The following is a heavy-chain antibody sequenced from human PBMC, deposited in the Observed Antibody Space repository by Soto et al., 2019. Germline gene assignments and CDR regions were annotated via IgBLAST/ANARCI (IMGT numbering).Heavy chain of an antibody. CDR1: GGSISSRNW. D-gene: IGHD1-26*01. Sequence: QAQLQQSGPGLVKPSGTLSLTCAVSGGSISSRNWWCWVRPPAGRGVEWVGEIHHIGSTNYNPSLKSRVNISVGKSKNQFSLKLSSVTAADTAVDYCARSIVGATCDYWGQGTLVTVSS. V-gene: IGHV4-4*02. CDR3: ARSIVGATCDY. J-gene: IGHJ4*02. CDR2: IHHIGST.